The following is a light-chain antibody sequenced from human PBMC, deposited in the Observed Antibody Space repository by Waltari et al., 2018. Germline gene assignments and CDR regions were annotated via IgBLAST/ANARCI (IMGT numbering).Light chain of an antibody. V-gene: IGLV3-1*01. CDR1: KLGDKN. Sequence: SYEVTQPPSVSVSPGQTASITCSGDKLGDKNVCWYQQKPGQSPVLVIHADSKRPSGTPERISGSNSGNTATLTISGTQAMDEADYYCQAWDSNIGVFGGGTKLTVL. CDR3: QAWDSNIGV. CDR2: ADS. J-gene: IGLJ2*01.